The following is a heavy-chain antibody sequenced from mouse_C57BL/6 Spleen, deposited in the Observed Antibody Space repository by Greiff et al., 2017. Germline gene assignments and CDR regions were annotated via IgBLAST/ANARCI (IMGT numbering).Heavy chain of an antibody. Sequence: EVKVVESGGGLVKPGGSLKLSCAASGFTFSDYGMHWVRQAPEKGLEWVAYISSGSGTIYYADTVKGRCTISRDNAKNTLFLQMTSLRAEATAMYYCAKGLPMDYWGQGTSVTVSS. CDR1: GFTFSDYG. V-gene: IGHV5-17*01. D-gene: IGHD3-1*01. CDR3: AKGLPMDY. J-gene: IGHJ4*01. CDR2: ISSGSGTI.